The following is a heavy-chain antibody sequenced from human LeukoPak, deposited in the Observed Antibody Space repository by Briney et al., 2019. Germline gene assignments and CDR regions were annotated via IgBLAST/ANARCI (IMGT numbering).Heavy chain of an antibody. CDR3: VTSPPPFDF. Sequence: GGSLRLSCASSGFTFTNAWMNWVRQAPGKGLQLVGRIKANPDGGTTDYAAPVKGRFTISRDDSKNTLYLQMNSLKIEDTAVYYCVTSPPPFDFWGQGTMVTVSS. CDR1: GFTFTNAW. CDR2: IKANPDGGTT. V-gene: IGHV3-15*01. J-gene: IGHJ3*01.